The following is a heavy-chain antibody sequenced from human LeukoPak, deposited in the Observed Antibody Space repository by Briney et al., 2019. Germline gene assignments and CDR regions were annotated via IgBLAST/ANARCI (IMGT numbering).Heavy chain of an antibody. V-gene: IGHV3-23*01. CDR1: GFTFSNYA. J-gene: IGHJ4*02. CDR3: ASQRHHRVAVAGSFDY. Sequence: GGSLRLSCAASGFTFSNYAMSWVRQTPGTGLEWLSAISPDGIYIYYADSVKGRFTTSRDNSKNTLYLQMNSLRAEDTAVYFCASQRHHRVAVAGSFDYWGQGTLVSVSS. D-gene: IGHD6-19*01. CDR2: ISPDGIYI.